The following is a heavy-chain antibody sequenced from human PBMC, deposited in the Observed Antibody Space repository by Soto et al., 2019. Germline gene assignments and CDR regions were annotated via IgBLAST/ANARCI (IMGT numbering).Heavy chain of an antibody. J-gene: IGHJ4*02. Sequence: SCVLKTQGKGLEWVSYISSSSSTIYYADSVKGRFTISRDNAKNSLYLQMNSLRAEDTAVYYCARDCGPYYYDSSGDCPLDYWGQGTLVTVS. V-gene: IGHV3-48*01. CDR2: ISSSSSTI. D-gene: IGHD3-22*01. CDR3: ARDCGPYYYDSSGDCPLDY.